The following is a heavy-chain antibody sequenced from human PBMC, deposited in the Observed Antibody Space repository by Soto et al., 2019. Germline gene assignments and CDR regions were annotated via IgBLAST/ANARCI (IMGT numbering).Heavy chain of an antibody. CDR2: INPATGAA. J-gene: IGHJ3*02. D-gene: IGHD3-3*01. CDR1: GYPVTAYY. CDR3: ARGGGVGVAGSAAFDM. Sequence: QLHLVQSGAVVKKPGASVTVSCSASGYPVTAYYMHWVRQAPGRGLEWMGGINPATGAAKYTQTFRGGVTMTGDTSTSTVFMELSGLTSEDTAVFYWARGGGVGVAGSAAFDMWGQGTLVTVSS. V-gene: IGHV1-2*02.